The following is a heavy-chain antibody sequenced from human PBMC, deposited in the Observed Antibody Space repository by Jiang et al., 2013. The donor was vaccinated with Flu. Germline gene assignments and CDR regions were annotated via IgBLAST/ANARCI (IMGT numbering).Heavy chain of an antibody. Sequence: LLKPSETLSLTCAVYGGSSSGYYWSWIRQPPGKGLEWIGEINHSGSTNYNPSLKSRVTISVDTSKNQFSLKLSSVTAADTTVYYCARGTLRYPSRIDYVGPGNPGHRL. CDR1: GGSSSGYY. D-gene: IGHD3-9*01. V-gene: IGHV4-34*01. J-gene: IGHJ4*02. CDR2: INHSGST. CDR3: ARGTLRYPSRIDY.